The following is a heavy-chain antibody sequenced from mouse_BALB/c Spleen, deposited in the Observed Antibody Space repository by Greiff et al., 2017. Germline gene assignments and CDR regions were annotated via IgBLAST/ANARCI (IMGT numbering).Heavy chain of an antibody. J-gene: IGHJ4*01. CDR1: GFSLTSYG. Sequence: QVQLKESGPSLVQPSQSLSITCTVSGFSLTSYGVHWVRQSPGKGLEWLGVIWRGGSTDYNAAFMSRLSITKDNSKSQVFFKMNSLQADDTAIYYCAKNAGNYGRVDYAMDYWGQGTSVTVSS. D-gene: IGHD2-1*01. V-gene: IGHV2-5-1*01. CDR2: IWRGGST. CDR3: AKNAGNYGRVDYAMDY.